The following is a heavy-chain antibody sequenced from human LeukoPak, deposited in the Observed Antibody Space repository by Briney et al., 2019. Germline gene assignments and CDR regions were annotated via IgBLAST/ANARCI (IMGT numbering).Heavy chain of an antibody. J-gene: IGHJ1*01. CDR2: ISAYNGNT. CDR1: GYTFTSYG. Sequence: ASVKVSCKASGYTFTSYGISWVRQAPGQGLEWMGWISAYNGNTNYAQKLQGRVTMTTDTSTSTAYMELRRLRSDDTAVYYCARASYDSSDYEYFQHWGQGTLVTVSS. V-gene: IGHV1-18*01. D-gene: IGHD3-22*01. CDR3: ARASYDSSDYEYFQH.